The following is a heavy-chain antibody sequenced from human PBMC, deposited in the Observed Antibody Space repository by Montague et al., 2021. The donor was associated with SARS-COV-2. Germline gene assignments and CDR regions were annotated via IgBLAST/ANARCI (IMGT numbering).Heavy chain of an antibody. D-gene: IGHD3-22*01. CDR1: GGSISSSSYY. CDR2: IYDSGST. V-gene: IGHV4-39*01. CDR3: ARHQTSITMIVVVISSWFDP. Sequence: SETLSLTCTVSGGSISSSSYYWGWIRQPPGKGREWNGSIYDSGSTYYNPSRKSPVTIDVDTPKNKLSLKLGSVTAADTAVCYCARHQTSITMIVVVISSWFDPWGQGTLVTVSS. J-gene: IGHJ5*02.